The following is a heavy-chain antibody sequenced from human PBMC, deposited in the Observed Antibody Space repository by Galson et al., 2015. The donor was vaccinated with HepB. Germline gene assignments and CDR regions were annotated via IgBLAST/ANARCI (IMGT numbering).Heavy chain of an antibody. CDR1: GYTFTSYG. J-gene: IGHJ3*02. D-gene: IGHD3-22*01. Sequence: SVKVSCKASGYTFTSYGISWVRQAPGQGLEWMGWISAYNGNTNYAQKLQGRVTMTTDTSTSTAYMELRSLRSDDTAVYYCASTRYDSSGYYPRELHAFDIWGQGKMVTVSS. CDR2: ISAYNGNT. CDR3: ASTRYDSSGYYPRELHAFDI. V-gene: IGHV1-18*04.